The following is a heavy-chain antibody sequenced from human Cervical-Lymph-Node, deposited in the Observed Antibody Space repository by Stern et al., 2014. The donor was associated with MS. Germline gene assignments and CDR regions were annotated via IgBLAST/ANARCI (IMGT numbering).Heavy chain of an antibody. CDR2: IFPIFGTA. J-gene: IGHJ3*02. CDR3: ARDSSGVNAFDI. CDR1: GGTFSNYA. Sequence: LQLVESVAEVKKPGSSVKVSCKASGGTFSNYAINWVRQAPGQGLEWMGGIFPIFGTANYAQKFQGRVTITADASTRTAYMELSSLRSEDTAIYYCARDSSGVNAFDIWAQGTMVTVSS. V-gene: IGHV1-69*01. D-gene: IGHD3-22*01.